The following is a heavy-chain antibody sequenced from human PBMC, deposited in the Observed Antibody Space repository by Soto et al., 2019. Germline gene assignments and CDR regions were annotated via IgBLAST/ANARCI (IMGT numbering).Heavy chain of an antibody. D-gene: IGHD3-22*01. CDR2: IYYSGST. Sequence: PSETLSLTCTVSGGSVSSDSYYWSWIRQPPGKGLEWIGYIYYSGSTNYNPSLKSRVTISVDTSKNQFSLKLSSVTAADTAVYYCAREQVPYYYDSSGYLVDYWGQGTLVTVSS. J-gene: IGHJ4*02. CDR1: GGSVSSDSYY. CDR3: AREQVPYYYDSSGYLVDY. V-gene: IGHV4-61*01.